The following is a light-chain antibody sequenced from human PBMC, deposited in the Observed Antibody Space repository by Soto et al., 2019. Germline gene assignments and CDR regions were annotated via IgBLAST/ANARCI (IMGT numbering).Light chain of an antibody. CDR3: QQSYTTPRT. J-gene: IGKJ1*01. CDR1: QYISTY. V-gene: IGKV1-39*01. Sequence: DIQMTQSPSSLSASVGDRVTITYRASQYISTYLNWYRQKSGKAPEVLIYSASTLQSGVPSRFSGRGSGTDFTLTIIGLQSEDFATYYCQQSYTTPRTFGAGTKVEIK. CDR2: SAS.